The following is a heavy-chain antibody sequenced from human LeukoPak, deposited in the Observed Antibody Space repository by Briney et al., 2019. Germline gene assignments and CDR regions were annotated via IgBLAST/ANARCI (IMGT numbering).Heavy chain of an antibody. D-gene: IGHD6-19*01. Sequence: GGSLRLSCTASGFSFISFAMSWVRQTPGKGLEWVSSISGYGDTTYCADSVKGRLTISRDNPKNTLFLHMNSLRAEDTAVYYCAKAAGYSSGWFTDYFDFWGQEILVTVSS. CDR2: ISGYGDTT. CDR3: AKAAGYSSGWFTDYFDF. V-gene: IGHV3-23*01. J-gene: IGHJ4*02. CDR1: GFSFISFA.